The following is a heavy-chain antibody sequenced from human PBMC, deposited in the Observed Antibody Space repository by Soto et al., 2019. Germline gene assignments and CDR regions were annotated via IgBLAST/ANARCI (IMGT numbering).Heavy chain of an antibody. CDR3: ARGPYSSSSGTFDP. CDR1: GGSVSSGSYY. J-gene: IGHJ5*02. Sequence: ETLSLTCTVSGGSVSSGSYYWSRIRQPPGKGLEWIGYIYYSGSTNYNPSLKSRVTISVDTSKNQFSLKLSSVTAADTAVYYCARGPYSSSSGTFDPWGQGTLVTVSS. CDR2: IYYSGST. V-gene: IGHV4-61*01. D-gene: IGHD6-6*01.